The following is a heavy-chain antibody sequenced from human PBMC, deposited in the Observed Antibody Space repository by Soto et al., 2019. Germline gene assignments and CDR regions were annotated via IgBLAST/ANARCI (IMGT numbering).Heavy chain of an antibody. CDR3: VKDFAAGGVGTYFDY. CDR2: ISWNSGSI. J-gene: IGHJ4*02. CDR1: GFSFDDYA. D-gene: IGHD2-8*01. Sequence: GGSLRLSCAASGFSFDDYAMHWVRQAPGKGLEWVSSISWNSGSIGYADSVKGRFTISRDNAKNSLYLQMNSLRAEDTALYYCVKDFAAGGVGTYFDYWGQGTLVTVSS. V-gene: IGHV3-9*01.